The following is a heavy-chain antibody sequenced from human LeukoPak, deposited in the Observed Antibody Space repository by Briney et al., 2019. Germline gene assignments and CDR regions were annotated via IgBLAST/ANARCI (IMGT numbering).Heavy chain of an antibody. Sequence: SETLSLTCAVYGGSFSGYYWSWIRQPPGKGLEWIGEINHSGSTNYNPSLKSRVTISVDTSKNQFSLKLSSVTAADAAVYYCASPLGYSYGLGYWGQGTLVTVSS. CDR2: INHSGST. D-gene: IGHD5-18*01. V-gene: IGHV4-34*01. J-gene: IGHJ4*02. CDR1: GGSFSGYY. CDR3: ASPLGYSYGLGY.